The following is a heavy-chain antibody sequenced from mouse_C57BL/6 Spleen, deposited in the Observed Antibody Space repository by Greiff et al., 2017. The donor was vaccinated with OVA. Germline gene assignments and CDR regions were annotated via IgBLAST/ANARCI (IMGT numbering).Heavy chain of an antibody. J-gene: IGHJ2*01. Sequence: VQLQQSGAELVKPGASVKMSCKASGYTFTTYPIEWMKQNHGKSLEWIGNFHPYNDDTKYNEKFKGKVTLTVEKSSSTVYLELSRLTSDDSAVYYCAVLYYYGSSYLDYWGQGTTLTVSS. D-gene: IGHD1-1*01. CDR2: FHPYNDDT. CDR1: GYTFTTYP. CDR3: AVLYYYGSSYLDY. V-gene: IGHV1-47*01.